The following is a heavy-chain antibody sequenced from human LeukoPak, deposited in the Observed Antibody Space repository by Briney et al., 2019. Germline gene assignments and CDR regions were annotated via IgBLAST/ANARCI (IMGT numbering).Heavy chain of an antibody. J-gene: IGHJ6*02. D-gene: IGHD5-18*01. CDR3: ARESVQYSYGYYYYYGMDV. CDR1: GFTVSSNY. Sequence: GGSLRPSCAASGFTVSSNYMSWVRQAPGKGLEWVSVIYSGGSTYYADSVKGRFTISRHNSKNTLYLQMNSLRAEDTAVYYCARESVQYSYGYYYYYGMDVWGQGTTVTVSS. V-gene: IGHV3-53*04. CDR2: IYSGGST.